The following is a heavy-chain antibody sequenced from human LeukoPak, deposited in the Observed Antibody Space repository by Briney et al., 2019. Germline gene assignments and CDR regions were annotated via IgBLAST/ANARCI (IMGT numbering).Heavy chain of an antibody. CDR2: IIPIFGIA. CDR3: ARGSQDSSGYSDY. CDR1: GGTFSSYA. Sequence: ASVKVSCKASGGTFSSYAISWVRQAPGQGLEWMGRIIPIFGIANYAQKFQGRVTITADKSTGTAYMELSSLRSEDTAAYYCARGSQDSSGYSDYWGQGTLVTVSS. J-gene: IGHJ4*02. D-gene: IGHD3-22*01. V-gene: IGHV1-69*04.